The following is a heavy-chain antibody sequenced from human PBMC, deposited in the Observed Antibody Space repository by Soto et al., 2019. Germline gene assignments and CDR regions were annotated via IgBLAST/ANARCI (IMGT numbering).Heavy chain of an antibody. CDR2: IYHSGST. CDR3: ARESPLDYYDSSGYSYYFDY. Sequence: LETLSLTCTVSGGPISSSSYYWGWIRQPPGKGLEWIGYIYHSGSTYYNPSLKSRVTISVDRSKNQFSLKLSSVTAADTAVYYCARESPLDYYDSSGYSYYFDYWGQGTLVTVSS. J-gene: IGHJ4*02. D-gene: IGHD3-22*01. V-gene: IGHV4-39*07. CDR1: GGPISSSSYY.